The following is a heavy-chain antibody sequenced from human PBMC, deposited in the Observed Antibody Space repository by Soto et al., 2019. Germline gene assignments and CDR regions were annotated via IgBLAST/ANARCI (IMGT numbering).Heavy chain of an antibody. CDR3: ARQASGYYPPYYYGMDV. CDR1: GGTFSSYA. Sequence: SVKVSCKASGGTFSSYAISWVRQAPGQGLEWMGGIIPIFGTANYAQKFQGRVTITADESTSTAYMELSSLRSEDTAVYYCARQASGYYPPYYYGMDVWGQGTTVTVSS. V-gene: IGHV1-69*13. CDR2: IIPIFGTA. J-gene: IGHJ6*02. D-gene: IGHD3-3*01.